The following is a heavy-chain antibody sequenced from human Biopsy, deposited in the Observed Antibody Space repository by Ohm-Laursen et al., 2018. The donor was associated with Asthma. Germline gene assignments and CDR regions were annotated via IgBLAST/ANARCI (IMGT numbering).Heavy chain of an antibody. CDR2: INAGDGNT. V-gene: IGHV1-3*01. CDR3: ARTYYDFLTGQVNDAFAL. Sequence: SVKVSCKPSGYTFIHFAIHWVRQALGQRLEWMGWINAGDGNTKYPQKFQGRVTITRDTSASTAYMDLRSLRSEDTAMYYCARTYYDFLTGQVNDAFALWGQGTMVTVSS. J-gene: IGHJ3*01. CDR1: GYTFIHFA. D-gene: IGHD3-9*01.